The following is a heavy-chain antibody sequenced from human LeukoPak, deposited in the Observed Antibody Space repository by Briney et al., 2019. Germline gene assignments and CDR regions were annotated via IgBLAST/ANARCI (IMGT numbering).Heavy chain of an antibody. CDR1: GGSISSYY. Sequence: SETLSLTCTVSGGSISSYYWSWIRQPPGKGLEWIGYIYYSGSTNYNPSLKSRVTISVDTSKNQFSLKLSSVTAADTAVYYCATLGYCSSTSCSHFDYWGQGTLVTVSS. CDR2: IYYSGST. CDR3: ATLGYCSSTSCSHFDY. J-gene: IGHJ4*02. V-gene: IGHV4-59*01. D-gene: IGHD2-2*01.